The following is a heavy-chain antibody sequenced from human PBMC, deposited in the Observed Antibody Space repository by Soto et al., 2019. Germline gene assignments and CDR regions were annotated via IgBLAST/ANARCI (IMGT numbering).Heavy chain of an antibody. J-gene: IGHJ3*02. V-gene: IGHV3-74*01. CDR2: INSDGSST. CDR1: GFTFSRYW. Sequence: EVQLVESGGGLVQPGGSLRLSCAASGFTFSRYWIHWVHQAPGKGLVWVSRINSDGSSTTYADSVKGRFTISRDNAKNTLYLQMNSLRAEDTAVYYCAREEIFGVVIDAFDIWGQGTMVTVSS. CDR3: AREEIFGVVIDAFDI. D-gene: IGHD3-3*01.